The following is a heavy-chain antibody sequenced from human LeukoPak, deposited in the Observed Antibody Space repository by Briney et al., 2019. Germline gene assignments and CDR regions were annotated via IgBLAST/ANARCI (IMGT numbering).Heavy chain of an antibody. CDR1: GFTFSSYA. J-gene: IGHJ5*02. D-gene: IGHD3-16*02. CDR2: IWYDGSNK. V-gene: IGHV3-33*08. Sequence: PGGSLRLSCAASGFTFSSYAMSWVRQAPGKGLEWVAVIWYDGSNKYYADSVKGRFTISRDNSKNTLYLQMNSLRAEDTAVYYCARDAVAFGGVIVPGWFDPWGQGTLVTVSS. CDR3: ARDAVAFGGVIVPGWFDP.